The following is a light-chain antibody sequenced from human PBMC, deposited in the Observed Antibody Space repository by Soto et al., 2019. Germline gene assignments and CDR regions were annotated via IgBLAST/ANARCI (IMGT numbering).Light chain of an antibody. CDR2: EVT. CDR1: SSDVGGFSY. CDR3: SSYTSSSTPHYV. J-gene: IGLJ1*01. Sequence: QSALTQPASVSGSPGQSITISCTGTSSDVGGFSYVSWYQQHPGKAPKLMIYEVTNRPSGVSNRFSGSKSGNTASLTISGLQAEDEAEYYCSSYTSSSTPHYVFGTGTKVTV. V-gene: IGLV2-14*01.